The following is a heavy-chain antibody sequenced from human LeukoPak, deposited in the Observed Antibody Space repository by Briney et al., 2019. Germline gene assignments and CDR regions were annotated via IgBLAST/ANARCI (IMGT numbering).Heavy chain of an antibody. CDR3: AREPFEGVVPAAHWFDP. CDR2: INAGNGNT. J-gene: IGHJ5*02. D-gene: IGHD2-2*01. Sequence: AXVKVSCKASGGTFARYALHWVRQAPGQRLEWMGWINAGNGNTKYSQKFQGRVTITRDTSASTAYMELSSLRSEDTAVYYCAREPFEGVVPAAHWFDPWGQGTLVTVSS. V-gene: IGHV1-3*01. CDR1: GGTFARYA.